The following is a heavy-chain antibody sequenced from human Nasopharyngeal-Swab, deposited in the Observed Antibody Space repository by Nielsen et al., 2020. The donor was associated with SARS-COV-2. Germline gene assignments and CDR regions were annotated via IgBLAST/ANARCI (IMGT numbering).Heavy chain of an antibody. J-gene: IGHJ5*02. D-gene: IGHD3-3*01. CDR1: DGSISSSSYY. CDR2: IYYSGST. Sequence: PEPLSLTCTVSDGSISSSSYYWGWIRQPPGKGLEWIRRIYYSGSTYYNPSLKSRVTISVATSKNQFSLKLSSVTAADTAVYYCFAEWLLLGWLHPWGQGTLVTVSS. V-gene: IGHV4-39*01. CDR3: FAEWLLLGWLHP.